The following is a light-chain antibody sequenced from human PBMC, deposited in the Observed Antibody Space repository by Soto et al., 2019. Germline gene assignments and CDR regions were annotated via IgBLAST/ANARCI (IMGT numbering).Light chain of an antibody. CDR3: QQCGKSPWT. CDR1: QSLSNTH. V-gene: IGKV3-20*01. CDR2: CAS. Sequence: EVVLTQSPGTLSLSPGERATLSCRASQSLSNTHLAWYQQKPGQAPRLLIYCASTRATGIPDRFSGSGSETDFTLTISSLEPEDFAVYYCQQCGKSPWTFGQGTKVDIK. J-gene: IGKJ1*01.